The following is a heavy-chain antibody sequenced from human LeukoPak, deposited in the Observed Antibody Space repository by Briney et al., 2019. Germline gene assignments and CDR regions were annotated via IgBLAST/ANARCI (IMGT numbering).Heavy chain of an antibody. CDR3: ARDNYDSSGEFDY. V-gene: IGHV1-2*02. J-gene: IGHJ4*02. D-gene: IGHD3-22*01. CDR2: INPNSGGT. Sequence: ASVKVSCKASGYTFTGYYMHWVRQAPGQGLEWMGWINPNSGGTNYAQKFQGRATMTRDTSISTAYMELSRLRSDDTAVYYCARDNYDSSGEFDYWGQGTLVTVSS. CDR1: GYTFTGYY.